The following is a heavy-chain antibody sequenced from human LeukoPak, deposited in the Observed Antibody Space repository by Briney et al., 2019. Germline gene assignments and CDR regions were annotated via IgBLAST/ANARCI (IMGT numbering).Heavy chain of an antibody. J-gene: IGHJ6*03. Sequence: SETLSLTCAVYGGSFSGYYWSWIRQPPGKGLEWIGEINHSGSTNYNPSLKSRVTISVDTSKNQFSLKLSSVTAADTAVYYCARGYSYGNYYMDVWGKGTTDTVSS. CDR1: GGSFSGYY. V-gene: IGHV4-34*01. CDR2: INHSGST. D-gene: IGHD5-18*01. CDR3: ARGYSYGNYYMDV.